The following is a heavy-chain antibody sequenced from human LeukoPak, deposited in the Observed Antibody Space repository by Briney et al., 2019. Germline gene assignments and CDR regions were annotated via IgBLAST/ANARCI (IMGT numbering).Heavy chain of an antibody. CDR2: IYYSGST. V-gene: IGHV4-30-4*01. D-gene: IGHD3-10*01. CDR1: GGSISRGDYY. CDR3: ARVPYYYGSGSYFDY. J-gene: IGHJ4*02. Sequence: SETLSLTCPVSGGSISRGDYYWSWIRQPPGKGLELFRYIYYSGSTYYNPSLKSRVTISVDTSKNQFSLKLSSVTAADTAVYYCARVPYYYGSGSYFDYWGQGTLVTVSS.